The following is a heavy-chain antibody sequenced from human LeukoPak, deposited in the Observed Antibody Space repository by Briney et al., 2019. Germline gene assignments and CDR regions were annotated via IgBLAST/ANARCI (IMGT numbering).Heavy chain of an antibody. CDR1: GFAFSSYA. J-gene: IGHJ6*02. Sequence: GGSLRLSCAASGFAFSSYAMNWVRQAPGKGLEWVSGISGSGGSTYYADSVKGRFTISRDNSKNTLYLQMNSLRAEDTAVYYWAKVTHSSIASPYGMDVWGQGTTATVSS. D-gene: IGHD6-6*01. CDR2: ISGSGGST. CDR3: AKVTHSSIASPYGMDV. V-gene: IGHV3-23*01.